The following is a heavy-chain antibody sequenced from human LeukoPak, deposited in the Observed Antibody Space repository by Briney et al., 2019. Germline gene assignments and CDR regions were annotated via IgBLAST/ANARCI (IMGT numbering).Heavy chain of an antibody. D-gene: IGHD3-16*01. CDR3: ARDRVLRYFDC. CDR1: GFTFSSHG. Sequence: GGSLRLSCAASGFTFSSHGMHWVRQAPGKGLEWVAVIWFDGTNKYYADSVKGRFTISRDNSKNTLYLQMTSLRADDTAVYYCARDRVLRYFDCWGQGALVTVSS. CDR2: IWFDGTNK. V-gene: IGHV3-33*01. J-gene: IGHJ4*02.